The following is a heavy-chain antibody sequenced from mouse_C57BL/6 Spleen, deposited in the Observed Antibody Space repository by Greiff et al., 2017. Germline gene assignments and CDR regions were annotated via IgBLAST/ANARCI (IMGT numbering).Heavy chain of an antibody. V-gene: IGHV1-76*01. Sequence: VQLQQSGAELVRPGASVKLSCKASGYTFTDYYINWVKQRPGQGLEWIARIYPGSGNTYYNEKFKGKATLTAEKSSSTAYMQLSSLTSEDSAVYFCARGPGSGYFDVWGTGTTVTVSS. CDR3: ARGPGSGYFDV. J-gene: IGHJ1*03. CDR1: GYTFTDYY. CDR2: IYPGSGNT.